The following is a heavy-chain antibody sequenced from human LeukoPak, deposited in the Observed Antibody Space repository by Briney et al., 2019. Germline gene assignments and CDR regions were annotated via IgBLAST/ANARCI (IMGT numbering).Heavy chain of an antibody. Sequence: SETLSLTCTVSGGSVSSYYWSWIRQPPAKVLEWIGYIYCSGSTSYNPPLKSRVFISVDTSNNQFSLKLTSVTAADTAVYYCARVRRSGSYPSYFDYWGQGTLVTVSS. V-gene: IGHV4-59*02. CDR1: GGSVSSYY. J-gene: IGHJ4*02. D-gene: IGHD3-22*01. CDR2: IYCSGST. CDR3: ARVRRSGSYPSYFDY.